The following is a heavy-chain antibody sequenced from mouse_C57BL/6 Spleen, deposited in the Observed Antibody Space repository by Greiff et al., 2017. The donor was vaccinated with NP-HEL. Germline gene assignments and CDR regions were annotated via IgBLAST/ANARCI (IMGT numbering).Heavy chain of an antibody. CDR3: AREDYDYDGFAY. CDR2: IHPNGGST. D-gene: IGHD2-4*01. V-gene: IGHV1-64*01. CDR1: GYTFTSYW. Sequence: VQLQQPGAELVKPGASVKLSCKASGYTFTSYWMHWVKQRPGQGLEWIGMIHPNGGSTNYNEKFKSKATLTVDKSSSTAYMQLSSLTSEDSAVYYCAREDYDYDGFAYWGQGTLVTVSA. J-gene: IGHJ3*01.